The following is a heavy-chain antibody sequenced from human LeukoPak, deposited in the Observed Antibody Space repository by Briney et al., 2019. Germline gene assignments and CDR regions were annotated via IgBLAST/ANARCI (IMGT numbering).Heavy chain of an antibody. D-gene: IGHD5-12*01. CDR1: GFTVSSNY. V-gene: IGHV3-21*01. CDR2: VSRRSSFI. CDR3: ARVSDAYDYFFDY. J-gene: IGHJ4*02. Sequence: GGSLRLSCAASGFTVSSNYMSWVRQAPGKGLEWVSSVSRRSSFIFYADSVQGRFTVSRDDAKDSLFLQMNSLRAEDTAVYYCARVSDAYDYFFDYWGQGTLVTVSS.